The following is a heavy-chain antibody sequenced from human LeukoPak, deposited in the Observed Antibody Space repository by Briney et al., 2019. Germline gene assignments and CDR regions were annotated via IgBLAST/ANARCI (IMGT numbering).Heavy chain of an antibody. Sequence: GGSLRLSCAASGFTFSSYWMSWVRQAPGKGLEWVANIKQDGREKYYVDSVKGRFTISRDNDKNSLYLQMNSLRAEDTAVYYCSRRIYYYYYYMDVWGKGTTVTVSS. V-gene: IGHV3-7*01. CDR3: SRRIYYYYYYMDV. CDR1: GFTFSSYW. CDR2: IKQDGREK. J-gene: IGHJ6*03.